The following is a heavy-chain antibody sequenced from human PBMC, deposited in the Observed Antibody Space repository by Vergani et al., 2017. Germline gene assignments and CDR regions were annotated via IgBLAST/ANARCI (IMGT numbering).Heavy chain of an antibody. CDR2: ISWNSGSI. D-gene: IGHD1-26*01. J-gene: IGHJ4*02. CDR1: GFTFSSYA. Sequence: EVQLLESGGGLVQPGGSLRLSCAASGFTFSSYAMSWVRQAPGKGLEWVSGISWNSGSIGYADSVKGRFTISRDNAKNSLYLQMNSLRAEDTALYYCAKDISGSYFDYWGQGTLVTVSS. CDR3: AKDISGSYFDY. V-gene: IGHV3-9*01.